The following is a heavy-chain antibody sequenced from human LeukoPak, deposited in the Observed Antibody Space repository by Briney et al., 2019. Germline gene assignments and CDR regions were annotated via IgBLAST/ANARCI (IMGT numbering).Heavy chain of an antibody. D-gene: IGHD3-16*01. V-gene: IGHV3-48*04. CDR2: ISSSSSTI. CDR3: ASPYGY. Sequence: GGSLRLSCAASGFTFSSYSMNWVRQAPGKGLEWVSYISSSSSTIYYADSVKGRFTISRDNAKNSLYLQMNSPRAEDTAVYYCASPYGYWGQGTLVTVSS. J-gene: IGHJ4*02. CDR1: GFTFSSYS.